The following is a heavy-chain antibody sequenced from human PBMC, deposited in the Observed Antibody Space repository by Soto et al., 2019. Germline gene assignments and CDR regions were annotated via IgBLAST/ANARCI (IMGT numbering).Heavy chain of an antibody. Sequence: GASVKVSCKASGYTFSSYDINWVRQATGQGLEWMGWLNPNSGDTGYAQKFQGRVTLTRNTSINTAYIELSSLTSDDTAVYYCAASGGGWYLYWGQGTLVPVSS. CDR3: AASGGGWYLY. D-gene: IGHD6-19*01. V-gene: IGHV1-8*01. CDR1: GYTFSSYD. J-gene: IGHJ4*02. CDR2: LNPNSGDT.